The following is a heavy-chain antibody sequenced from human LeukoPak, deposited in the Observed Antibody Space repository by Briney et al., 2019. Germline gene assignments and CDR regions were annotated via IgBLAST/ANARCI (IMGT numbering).Heavy chain of an antibody. J-gene: IGHJ6*03. CDR1: GGSISSYY. Sequence: SETLSLTCTVSGGSISSYYWSWIRQPPGKGLEWIGYIYYSGSTNYNPSLKSRVTISVDTSKNQFSLKLSSVTAADTAVYYCARLEDYYYYMDVWGKGTTVTVSS. CDR2: IYYSGST. V-gene: IGHV4-59*01. CDR3: ARLEDYYYYMDV.